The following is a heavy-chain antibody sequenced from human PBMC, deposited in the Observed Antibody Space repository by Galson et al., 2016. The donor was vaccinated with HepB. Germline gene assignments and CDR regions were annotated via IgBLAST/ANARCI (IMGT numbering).Heavy chain of an antibody. CDR1: GFTFRNSG. D-gene: IGHD2-2*01. CDR3: VQGSTAPAV. J-gene: IGHJ6*04. Sequence: LRLSCAASGFTFRNSGMTWVRQAPGPGLEVVSSISRSGDSTDYADSVKGRFTISRDNSKNTLSLQMNSLTADDTAIYYCVQGSTAPAVWGKGTTVTVSS. CDR2: ISRSGDST. V-gene: IGHV3-23*01.